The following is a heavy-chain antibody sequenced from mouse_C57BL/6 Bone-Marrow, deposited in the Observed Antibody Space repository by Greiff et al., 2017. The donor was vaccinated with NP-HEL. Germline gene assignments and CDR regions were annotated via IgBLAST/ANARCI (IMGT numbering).Heavy chain of an antibody. CDR1: GYTFTSYW. CDR2: IDPSDSYT. Sequence: VQLQQPGAELVMPGASVKLSCKASGYTFTSYWMHWVKQRPGQGLEWIGEIDPSDSYTNYNQKFKGKSTLTVDKSSSTAYMQLSSLTSEDSAVYYCARSGAYYSNYVGYWGQGTTLTVSS. CDR3: ARSGAYYSNYVGY. V-gene: IGHV1-69*01. D-gene: IGHD2-5*01. J-gene: IGHJ2*01.